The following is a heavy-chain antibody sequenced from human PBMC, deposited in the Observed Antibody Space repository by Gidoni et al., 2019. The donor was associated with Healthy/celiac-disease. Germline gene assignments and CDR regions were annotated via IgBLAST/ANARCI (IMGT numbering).Heavy chain of an antibody. CDR1: GYSFTSYW. Sequence: EVQLVQSGAEVKKPGESLKISCKGSGYSFTSYWIGWVRQMPGKGLEWMGFIYPGDSDTRYRPSCQGQVTISADKSISTAYLQWSSLKASDTAMYYCARQGGRFLEYHKGYDPWGQGTLVTVSS. D-gene: IGHD3-3*01. CDR2: IYPGDSDT. J-gene: IGHJ5*02. V-gene: IGHV5-51*01. CDR3: ARQGGRFLEYHKGYDP.